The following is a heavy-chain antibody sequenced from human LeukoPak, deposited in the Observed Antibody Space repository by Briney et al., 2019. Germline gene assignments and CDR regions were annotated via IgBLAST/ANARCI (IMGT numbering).Heavy chain of an antibody. Sequence: GGSLRLSCVVSGFTFSSHWMSWVRQAPGKGLEWVANIKEDGSEKYYVDSVKGRFTISRDNAKNSLYQQMNSLRAEDTAVRYSAREEAYDSWSGYYYYYYMDVWGKGTTVTVSS. D-gene: IGHD3-3*01. V-gene: IGHV3-7*01. CDR1: GFTFSSHW. J-gene: IGHJ6*03. CDR3: AREEAYDSWSGYYYYYYMDV. CDR2: IKEDGSEK.